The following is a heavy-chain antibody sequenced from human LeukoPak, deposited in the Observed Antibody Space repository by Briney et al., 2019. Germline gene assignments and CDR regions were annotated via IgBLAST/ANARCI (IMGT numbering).Heavy chain of an antibody. Sequence: SETLSLTCTVSGGSINSDYWSWIRQPPGKGLEWLGYIYYSGSTNYNPSLKSRVTISVDTSKNQFSLKLRSVTAADTAVYYCARGRDSSGYYGTFDYWGQGTLVTVSS. D-gene: IGHD3-22*01. J-gene: IGHJ4*02. CDR1: GGSINSDY. CDR3: ARGRDSSGYYGTFDY. CDR2: IYYSGST. V-gene: IGHV4-59*01.